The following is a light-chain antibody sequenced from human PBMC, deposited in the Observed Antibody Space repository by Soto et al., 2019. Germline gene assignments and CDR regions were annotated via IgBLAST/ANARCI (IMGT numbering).Light chain of an antibody. CDR3: QQYNSYSTWT. CDR2: HAS. CDR1: QSINNR. J-gene: IGKJ1*01. V-gene: IGKV1-5*01. Sequence: IQLTQSPSSLSASVGDRVAITCRASQSINNRLAWYQLKPGKAPKLLIYHASTLQSGVPSGFSGSGSATEFTLTISSLQPDDFATYYCQQYNSYSTWTFGQGTKVDI.